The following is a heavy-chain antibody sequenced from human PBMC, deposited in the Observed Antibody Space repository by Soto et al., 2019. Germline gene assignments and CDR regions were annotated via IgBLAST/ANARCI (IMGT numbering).Heavy chain of an antibody. J-gene: IGHJ4*02. D-gene: IGHD3-10*02. CDR3: ARNIQRLTRFARDY. Sequence: GGSLRLSCAASGFTFSSYAMSWVRQAPGKGLEWVSAISGSGGSTYYADSVKGRFTISRDNSKNTLYLQMNSLRAEDTAVYYCARNIQRLTRFARDYWGQGTLVTVSS. CDR2: ISGSGGST. V-gene: IGHV3-23*01. CDR1: GFTFSSYA.